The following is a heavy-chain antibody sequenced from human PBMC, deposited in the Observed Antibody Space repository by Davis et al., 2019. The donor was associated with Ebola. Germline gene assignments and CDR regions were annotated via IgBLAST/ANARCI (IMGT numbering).Heavy chain of an antibody. CDR3: ARGDGVSTLNYYYYGMDV. V-gene: IGHV1-18*04. D-gene: IGHD5-24*01. Sequence: ASVKVSCKASGYTFTSYGISWVRQAPGQGLEWMGWINPHNGNTNYAQNVQGRVIMTSDTATTTAYMEVGSLRSDDTAVYYCARGDGVSTLNYYYYGMDVWGKGTTVTVSS. CDR1: GYTFTSYG. CDR2: INPHNGNT. J-gene: IGHJ6*04.